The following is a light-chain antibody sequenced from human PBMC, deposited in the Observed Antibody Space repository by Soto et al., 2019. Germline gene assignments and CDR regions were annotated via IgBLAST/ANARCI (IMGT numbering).Light chain of an antibody. J-gene: IGKJ1*01. CDR2: KAS. V-gene: IGKV1-5*03. Sequence: DIQMTQSPSTLSASVGDRVTITCRATQSVTSWLAWYQQKPGKAPKVLIYKASSLQSGVPSRFSGSGSGTEFSLTISSLQPDDFATYYCQQYSTYLRTFGQGTKVEIK. CDR3: QQYSTYLRT. CDR1: QSVTSW.